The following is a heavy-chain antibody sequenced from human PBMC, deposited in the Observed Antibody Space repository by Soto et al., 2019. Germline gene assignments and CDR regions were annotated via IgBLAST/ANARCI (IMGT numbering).Heavy chain of an antibody. J-gene: IGHJ6*02. CDR2: INAGNGNT. Sequence: GASVKVSCKASGGTFSSYAISWVRQAPGQGLEWMGWINAGNGNTKYSQKFQGRVTITRDTSASTAYMELSSLRSEDTAVYYCARDRIAVAQPYYYYGMDVWGQGTTVTVSS. CDR3: ARDRIAVAQPYYYYGMDV. CDR1: GGTFSSYA. D-gene: IGHD6-19*01. V-gene: IGHV1-3*01.